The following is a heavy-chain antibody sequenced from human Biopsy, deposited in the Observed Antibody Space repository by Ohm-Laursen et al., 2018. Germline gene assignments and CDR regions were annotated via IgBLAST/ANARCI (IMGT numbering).Heavy chain of an antibody. D-gene: IGHD2-2*01. CDR2: INPKSGDT. CDR3: ARGRRHCSGTCSRWYFDL. J-gene: IGHJ2*01. CDR1: GYTFTAFS. V-gene: IGHV1-2*02. Sequence: SAKVSCKPSGYTFTAFSVHWLRQAPGQGLEWMGWINPKSGDTNYAHKFQGNITMTRDTSMSTAYMEMSRLRCDDTAVYYCARGRRHCSGTCSRWYFDLWGRGTLVTVSS.